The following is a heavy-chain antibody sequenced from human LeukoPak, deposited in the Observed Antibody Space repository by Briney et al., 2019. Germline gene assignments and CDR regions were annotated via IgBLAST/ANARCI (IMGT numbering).Heavy chain of an antibody. CDR2: ISYDGSNK. CDR1: GFTVSTYY. Sequence: GGSLRLSCAASGFTVSTYYMSWVRQAPGKGLEWVAVISYDGSNKYYADSVKGRFTISRDNSKNTLYLQMNSLRAEDTAVYYCAKDLGRFGELVFDYWGQGTLVTVSS. D-gene: IGHD3-10*01. V-gene: IGHV3-30*18. J-gene: IGHJ4*02. CDR3: AKDLGRFGELVFDY.